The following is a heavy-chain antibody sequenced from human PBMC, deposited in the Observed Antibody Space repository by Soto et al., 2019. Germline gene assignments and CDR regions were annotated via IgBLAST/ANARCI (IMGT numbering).Heavy chain of an antibody. J-gene: IGHJ3*02. CDR2: IIPIFGTA. Sequence: ASVKVSCKASGGTFSSYAISWVRQAPGQGLEWMGGIIPIFGTANYAQKYQGRVTITADESTSTAYMELSSLRSEDTAVYYCARNSPYHDAFDIWGQGTMVTVSS. V-gene: IGHV1-69*13. D-gene: IGHD5-18*01. CDR3: ARNSPYHDAFDI. CDR1: GGTFSSYA.